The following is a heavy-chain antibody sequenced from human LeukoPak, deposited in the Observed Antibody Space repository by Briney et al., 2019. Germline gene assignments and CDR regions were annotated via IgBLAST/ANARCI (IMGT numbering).Heavy chain of an antibody. J-gene: IGHJ6*02. D-gene: IGHD2-2*01. CDR2: INHSGST. CDR3: ARGYCSSSSCSKDYYNGMDV. Sequence: SETLSLTCAVYGGSFSGYYWSRIRQPPGKGLEWIGEINHSGSTNYNPSLKSRVTISVDTSKNQFSLKLSSVTAADTAVYYCARGYCSSSSCSKDYYNGMDVWGQGTTVTVSS. CDR1: GGSFSGYY. V-gene: IGHV4-34*01.